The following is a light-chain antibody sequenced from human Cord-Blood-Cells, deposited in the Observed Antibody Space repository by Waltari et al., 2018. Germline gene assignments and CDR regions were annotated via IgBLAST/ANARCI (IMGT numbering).Light chain of an antibody. CDR3: CSYAGSYTL. Sequence: QSALTQPRSVSGSPGQPVTISCPGTSSAVAGYNYVSWYQQHPGKAPKLMIYDVSKRPSGVPDRFSGSKSGNTASLTISGLQAEDEADYYCCSYAGSYTLFGGGTKLTVL. CDR2: DVS. J-gene: IGLJ2*01. CDR1: SSAVAGYNY. V-gene: IGLV2-11*01.